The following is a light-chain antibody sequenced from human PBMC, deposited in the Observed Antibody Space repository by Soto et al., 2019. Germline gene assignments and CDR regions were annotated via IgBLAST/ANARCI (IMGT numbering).Light chain of an antibody. V-gene: IGKV1-39*01. CDR2: GAS. Sequence: DIQMTQSPSSLSAAIADRFTIAFRSSQSIKNYLNWYQHKPGAAPKLLIFGASNLESGVPSRFSGSGSGTEFTLSISSLQPEDFATYYCQQGYSTTPITFGQGTRLEIK. J-gene: IGKJ5*01. CDR3: QQGYSTTPIT. CDR1: QSIKNY.